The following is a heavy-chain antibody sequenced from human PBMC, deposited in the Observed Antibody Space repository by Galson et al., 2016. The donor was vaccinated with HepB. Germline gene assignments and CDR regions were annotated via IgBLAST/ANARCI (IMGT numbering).Heavy chain of an antibody. V-gene: IGHV1-46*01. Sequence: SVKVSCKASGYTLTSYYMHWVRQAPGQGLEWMGIINPSGGTTRNAQKFQGRFTMTRDTSTSTVCMELSSLRPEDTAVYYCATLSYCGADCYYYYYGMDVWGQGTTVTVSS. J-gene: IGHJ6*02. D-gene: IGHD2-21*02. CDR1: GYTLTSYY. CDR3: ATLSYCGADCYYYYYGMDV. CDR2: INPSGGTT.